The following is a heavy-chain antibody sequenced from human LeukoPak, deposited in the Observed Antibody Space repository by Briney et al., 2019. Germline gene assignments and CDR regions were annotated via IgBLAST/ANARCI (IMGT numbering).Heavy chain of an antibody. D-gene: IGHD4-23*01. CDR1: GFTVSSNY. J-gene: IGHJ4*02. V-gene: IGHV3-53*01. CDR2: IYSGGST. CDR3: ARGGGYGGTSGYFDY. Sequence: TGGSLRLSCAASGFTVSSNYMSWVRQAPGKGLEWVSVIYSGGSTYYADSVKGRSTISRDNSKNTLYLQMNSLRAEDTAVYYCARGGGYGGTSGYFDYWGQGTLVTASS.